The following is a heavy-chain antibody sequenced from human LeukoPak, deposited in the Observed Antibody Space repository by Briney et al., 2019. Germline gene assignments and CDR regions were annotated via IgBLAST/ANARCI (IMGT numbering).Heavy chain of an antibody. Sequence: ASVKVSCKASGYTFTNYAMNWVRQAPGQGLEWMEWIHPSTGNPTYAQAFTGRFVFSLDTSVSTTYLQISSLKTEDTAVYYCARAYQRLGQLSLPDYWGQGTLVTVSS. CDR2: IHPSTGNP. D-gene: IGHD3-16*02. V-gene: IGHV7-4-1*02. CDR3: ARAYQRLGQLSLPDY. CDR1: GYTFTNYA. J-gene: IGHJ4*02.